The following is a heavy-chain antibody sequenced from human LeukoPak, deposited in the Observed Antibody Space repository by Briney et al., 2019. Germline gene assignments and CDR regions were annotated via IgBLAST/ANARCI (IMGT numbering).Heavy chain of an antibody. CDR1: GFTVSSNY. Sequence: GGSLRLSCAASGFTVSSNYMSWVRQAPGKGLEGVSDIYSGGSTYYADSVKGRFTISRDNSKNALYLQMNSLRVEDTAVYYCAREIYCSASSCTGGVFDIWGQGTMVTVSS. V-gene: IGHV3-53*01. J-gene: IGHJ3*02. CDR3: AREIYCSASSCTGGVFDI. D-gene: IGHD2-15*01. CDR2: IYSGGST.